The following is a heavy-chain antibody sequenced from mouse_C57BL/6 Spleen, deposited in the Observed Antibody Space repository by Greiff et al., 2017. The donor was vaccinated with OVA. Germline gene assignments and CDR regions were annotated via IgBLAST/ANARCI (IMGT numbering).Heavy chain of an antibody. D-gene: IGHD6-1*01. J-gene: IGHJ2*01. Sequence: EVQLQQSGPELVKPGASVKISCKASGYSFTDYNMNWVKQSNGKSLEWIGVINPNYGTTSYNQKFKGKATLTVDKSSSTAYMQLNSLTSEDAAVYYCPSRLWVPFDYWGQGTTLTVSS. CDR1: GYSFTDYN. V-gene: IGHV1-39*01. CDR2: INPNYGTT. CDR3: PSRLWVPFDY.